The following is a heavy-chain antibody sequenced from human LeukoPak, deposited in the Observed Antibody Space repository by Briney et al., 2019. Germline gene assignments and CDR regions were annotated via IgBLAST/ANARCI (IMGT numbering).Heavy chain of an antibody. D-gene: IGHD3-10*01. V-gene: IGHV3-7*01. CDR2: IREDGNEK. CDR3: ARDLAGHYYGSGSSFDY. Sequence: GGSLRLSCAASGFTFSSYAMHWVRQAPGKGLEWVANIREDGNEKYYADSVKGQFTISRDNAKNSLFLQMDSLRAEDTAVYYCARDLAGHYYGSGSSFDYWGQGTLVTVSS. CDR1: GFTFSSYA. J-gene: IGHJ4*02.